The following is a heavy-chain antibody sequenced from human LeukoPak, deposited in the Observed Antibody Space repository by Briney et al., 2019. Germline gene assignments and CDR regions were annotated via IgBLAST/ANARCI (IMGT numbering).Heavy chain of an antibody. CDR1: VFTFIGYY. CDR3: ARDQPALDY. V-gene: IGHV1-2*02. CDR2: INLNTGDT. Sequence: ASVKVSSKPSVFTFIGYYMHWVRQAPGQGLEWMGWINLNTGDTDYAPKFQGRVTMTRDTSITTAYMELSRLRYDDTAVYYCARDQPALDYWGRGTLVTVSS. J-gene: IGHJ4*02.